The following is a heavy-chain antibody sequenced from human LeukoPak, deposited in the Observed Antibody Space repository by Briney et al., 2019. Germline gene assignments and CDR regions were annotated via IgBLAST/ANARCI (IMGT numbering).Heavy chain of an antibody. V-gene: IGHV4-34*08. CDR3: AAGNDYFDY. Sequence: GSLRLSCAASGFTFSSYAMSWIRQPPGKGLEWIGEINHSGSTNYNPSLKSRVTISVDTSKNQFSLKLSSVTAADTAVYYCAAGNDYFDYWGQGTLVTVSS. CDR1: GFTFSSYA. CDR2: INHSGST. J-gene: IGHJ4*02. D-gene: IGHD4-23*01.